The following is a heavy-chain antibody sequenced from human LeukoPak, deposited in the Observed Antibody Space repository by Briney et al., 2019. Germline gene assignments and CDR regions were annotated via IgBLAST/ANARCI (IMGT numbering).Heavy chain of an antibody. D-gene: IGHD5-18*01. Sequence: GGSLRLSCATSGFTFSSYAMSWVRQAPGKGLEWVSAISGSGGSTYYADSVKGRFTISRDNSKNTLYLQMNSLRAEDTAVYYCAKDLVYPPMVQLWLGTDAFDIWGQGTMVTVSS. J-gene: IGHJ3*02. CDR2: ISGSGGST. V-gene: IGHV3-23*01. CDR3: AKDLVYPPMVQLWLGTDAFDI. CDR1: GFTFSSYA.